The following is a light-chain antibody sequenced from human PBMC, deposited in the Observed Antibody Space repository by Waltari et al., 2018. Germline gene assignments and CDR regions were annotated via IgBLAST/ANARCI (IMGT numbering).Light chain of an antibody. CDR2: DVT. V-gene: IGLV2-14*03. J-gene: IGLJ3*02. Sequence: QSALTQPASVSGSPGQSITISCSGTKSDIGGYTYVSWYQQHPGKAPKLIIYDVTNRPSGISHRFSGSKSGITASLTISGLQAEDEGDYYCSSYTTSHTAYWVFGGGTRLTVL. CDR3: SSYTTSHTAYWV. CDR1: KSDIGGYTY.